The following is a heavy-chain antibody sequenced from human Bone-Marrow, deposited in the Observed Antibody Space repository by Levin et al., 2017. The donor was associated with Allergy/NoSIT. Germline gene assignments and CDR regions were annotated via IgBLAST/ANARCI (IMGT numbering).Heavy chain of an antibody. CDR3: ARGIIGDVRVAHKEAFDI. V-gene: IGHV3-48*04. Sequence: GGSLRLSCDASGFTFSSYGIIWVRQAPGKGLEWVSYIGADNTTIYYADSVKGRFTISRDNAKNSLTLQMNSLRAEDTAVYYCARGIIGDVRVAHKEAFDIWGQGTMVSVSS. J-gene: IGHJ3*02. CDR1: GFTFSSYG. CDR2: IGADNTTI. D-gene: IGHD2-8*02.